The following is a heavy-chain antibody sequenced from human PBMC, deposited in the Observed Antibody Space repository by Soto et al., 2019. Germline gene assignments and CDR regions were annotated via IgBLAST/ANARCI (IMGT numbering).Heavy chain of an antibody. J-gene: IGHJ3*02. Sequence: GGSLRLSCAASGFTFRGSAMHWVRQAPGKALEWVAVISYDGSDKDFADSVKGRFTISRDNSENTLYLQMNSLRAEDTAVYYCAKALPRIIGTPGDAFDIWGQGTMVPVSS. CDR2: ISYDGSDK. CDR1: GFTFRGSA. D-gene: IGHD1-20*01. CDR3: AKALPRIIGTPGDAFDI. V-gene: IGHV3-30*18.